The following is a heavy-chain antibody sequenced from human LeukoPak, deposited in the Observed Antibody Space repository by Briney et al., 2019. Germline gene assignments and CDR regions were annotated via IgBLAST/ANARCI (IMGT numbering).Heavy chain of an antibody. V-gene: IGHV4-34*01. CDR2: VNHSGYT. Sequence: PSETPSLTCDVSVVSFSTYYWSWIRQSPEKGLEWIGEVNHSGYTNYNPSLKGRVTISVDTSKNQFSLKLSSVTAADTAVYYCARQLYGSDYWGQGTLVTVSS. D-gene: IGHD4-17*01. CDR3: ARQLYGSDY. J-gene: IGHJ4*02. CDR1: VVSFSTYY.